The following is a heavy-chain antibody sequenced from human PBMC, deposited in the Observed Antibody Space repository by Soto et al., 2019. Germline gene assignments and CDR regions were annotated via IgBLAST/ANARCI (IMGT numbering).Heavy chain of an antibody. CDR3: ARCGGSCSGASCYSSFDT. D-gene: IGHD2-15*01. CDR1: GGSIRSTTNY. CDR2: IYYSGST. Sequence: SETLSLTCTVSGGSIRSTTNYWGWIRQPPGKGLQWIGSIYYSGSTYYNPSLQSRVTISVDTSKNHFSLKLNSVTPADTAVYYCARCGGSCSGASCYSSFDTWGQGSRVTV. V-gene: IGHV4-39*02. J-gene: IGHJ5*02.